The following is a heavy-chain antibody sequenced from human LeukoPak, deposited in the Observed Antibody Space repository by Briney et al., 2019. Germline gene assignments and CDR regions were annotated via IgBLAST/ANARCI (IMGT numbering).Heavy chain of an antibody. CDR1: GFTFSSYS. D-gene: IGHD3-10*01. J-gene: IGHJ6*03. Sequence: PGGSLRLSCAASGFTFSSYSMNWVRQAPGKGLEWVSSISSSSSYIYYADSVKGRFTISRDNAKNSLYLQMNSLRAEDTAVYYCARGAPFGWFGESPYYYMDVWGKGTTVTVSS. CDR2: ISSSSSYI. V-gene: IGHV3-21*01. CDR3: ARGAPFGWFGESPYYYMDV.